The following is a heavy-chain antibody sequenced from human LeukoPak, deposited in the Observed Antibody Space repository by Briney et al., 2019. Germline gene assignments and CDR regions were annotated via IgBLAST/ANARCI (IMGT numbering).Heavy chain of an antibody. J-gene: IGHJ4*02. CDR2: INPNSGGT. V-gene: IGHV1-2*02. Sequence: ASVKVSCKASGYTFTGYYMHWVRQAPGQGLEWMGWINPNSGGTNYAQKFQGRVAMTEDTSTDTAYMELSSLRSEDTAVYYCAAHIVATIYDYWGQGTLVTVSS. CDR1: GYTFTGYY. CDR3: AAHIVATIYDY. D-gene: IGHD5-12*01.